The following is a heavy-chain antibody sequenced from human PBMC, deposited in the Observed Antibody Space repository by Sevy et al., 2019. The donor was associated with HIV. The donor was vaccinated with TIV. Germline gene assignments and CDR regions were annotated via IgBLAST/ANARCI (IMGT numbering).Heavy chain of an antibody. Sequence: GSLRLSCTVSGGSISSYYWSWIRQPPGKGLEWIGYIYYSGSTNYNPSLESRVTISVDTSKNQFSLKLSSVTAADTAVYYCASQTRGGMDVWGQGTTVTVSS. CDR3: ASQTRGGMDV. V-gene: IGHV4-59*01. D-gene: IGHD3-10*01. CDR1: GGSISSYY. CDR2: IYYSGST. J-gene: IGHJ6*02.